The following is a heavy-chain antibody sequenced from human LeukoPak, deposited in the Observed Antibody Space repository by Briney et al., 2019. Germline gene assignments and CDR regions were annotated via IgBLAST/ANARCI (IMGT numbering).Heavy chain of an antibody. CDR2: IYPGDSDA. Sequence: GESLKISCKGSGYSFTSYWIGWVRQSPGRGLEWMGIIYPGDSDARHSPSFQGQVTISVDKSINTAYLQWSSLKTSDTAMCYCARRDPSDAFDIWGQGTMVTVSS. V-gene: IGHV5-51*01. CDR1: GYSFTSYW. CDR3: ARRDPSDAFDI. J-gene: IGHJ3*02. D-gene: IGHD5-24*01.